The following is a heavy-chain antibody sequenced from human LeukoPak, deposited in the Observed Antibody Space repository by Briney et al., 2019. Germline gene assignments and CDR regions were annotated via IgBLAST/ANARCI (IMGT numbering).Heavy chain of an antibody. D-gene: IGHD3-3*01. CDR2: INPNSGGT. CDR1: GYTFTGYY. J-gene: IGHJ4*02. Sequence: ASVKVSCKASGYTFTGYYMHWVRQAPGQGLEWMGWINPNSGGTNYAQKFQGRVTMTRDTSISTAYMELSRLRSDDTAVYYCARVRITIFGVAGHFDYWGQGTLVTVSS. CDR3: ARVRITIFGVAGHFDY. V-gene: IGHV1-2*02.